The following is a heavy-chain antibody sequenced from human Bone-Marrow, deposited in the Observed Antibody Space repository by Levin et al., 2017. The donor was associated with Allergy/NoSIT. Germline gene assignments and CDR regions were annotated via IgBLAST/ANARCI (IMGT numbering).Heavy chain of an antibody. CDR1: GGTFSSYA. CDR2: IIPIFGTA. V-gene: IGHV1-69*13. D-gene: IGHD2-15*01. CDR3: ARDSGSGGSWGPDAFDI. J-gene: IGHJ3*02. Sequence: AASVKVSCKASGGTFSSYAISWVRQAPGQGLEWMGGIIPIFGTANYAQKFQGRVTITADESTSTAYMELSSLRSEDTAVYYCARDSGSGGSWGPDAFDIWGQGTMVTVSS.